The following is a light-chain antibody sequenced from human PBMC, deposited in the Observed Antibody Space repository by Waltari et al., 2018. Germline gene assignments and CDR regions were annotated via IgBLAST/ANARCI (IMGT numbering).Light chain of an antibody. CDR1: QSVTTN. CDR3: HQYNDGPPFN. CDR2: GAS. Sequence: EIVMAQSPASLSVSPGERAIFSCRASQSVTTNVGWFQQKPGQPPRLLIYGASTRATDIPARFSGSGSGTEFTLTITSPQSEDVGVYYCHQYNDGPPFNFGQGTKLEIK. V-gene: IGKV3-15*01. J-gene: IGKJ2*01.